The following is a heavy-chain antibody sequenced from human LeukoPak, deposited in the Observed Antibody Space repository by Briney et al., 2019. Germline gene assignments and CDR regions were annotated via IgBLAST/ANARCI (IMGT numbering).Heavy chain of an antibody. D-gene: IGHD6-13*01. Sequence: SQTLSLTCAICGDSVSSNSAAWNWIRQSPSRGLEWLGRTYYRSKWYNDYAVSVKGRITINPDTSKNQFSLQLNSVTPEDTAVYYCAREGAAAASKDDAFDIWGQGTMVTVSS. CDR1: GDSVSSNSAA. V-gene: IGHV6-1*01. J-gene: IGHJ3*02. CDR3: AREGAAAASKDDAFDI. CDR2: TYYRSKWYN.